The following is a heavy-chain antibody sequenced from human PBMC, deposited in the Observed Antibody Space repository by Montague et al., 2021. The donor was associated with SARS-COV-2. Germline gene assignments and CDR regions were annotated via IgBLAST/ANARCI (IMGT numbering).Heavy chain of an antibody. CDR1: GFTFSSYA. CDR3: ARVLGGYYGMDV. Sequence: SLRLSCAASGFTFSSYAMHWVRQAPGKGLEWVAVISYDGSNKYYADSVKGRFTISRDNSKNTLYLQMNSLRAEDPAVYYCARVLGGYYGMDVWGQGTTVTVSS. D-gene: IGHD2/OR15-2a*01. V-gene: IGHV3-30-3*01. CDR2: ISYDGSNK. J-gene: IGHJ6*02.